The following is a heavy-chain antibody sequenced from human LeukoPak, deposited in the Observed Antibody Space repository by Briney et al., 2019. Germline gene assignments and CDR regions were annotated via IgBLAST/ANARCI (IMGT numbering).Heavy chain of an antibody. CDR3: ASPSSSWYPDVVD. V-gene: IGHV4-38-2*02. D-gene: IGHD6-13*01. CDR1: GYSISSGYY. J-gene: IGHJ4*02. CDR2: IYHSGST. Sequence: PSETLSLTCTVSGYSISSGYYWGWIRQPPGKGLEWIGSIYHSGSTYYNPSLKSRVTISVDTSKNQFSLKLSSVTAADTAVYYCASPSSSWYPDVVDWGQGTLVTVSS.